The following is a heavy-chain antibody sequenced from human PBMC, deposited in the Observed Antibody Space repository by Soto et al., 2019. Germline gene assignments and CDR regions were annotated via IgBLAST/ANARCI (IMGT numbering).Heavy chain of an antibody. CDR3: ARDRGPSSGYYPLWFDP. CDR2: IIPIFGTA. D-gene: IGHD3-22*01. CDR1: GGTFSSYA. V-gene: IGHV1-69*13. J-gene: IGHJ5*02. Sequence: ASVKVSCKAAGGTFSSYAISWVRQAPGQGLEWMGEIIPIFGTANYAQKFQGRVTITADESTSTAYMELSSLRSEDTAVYYCARDRGPSSGYYPLWFDPWGPGTLVTVCS.